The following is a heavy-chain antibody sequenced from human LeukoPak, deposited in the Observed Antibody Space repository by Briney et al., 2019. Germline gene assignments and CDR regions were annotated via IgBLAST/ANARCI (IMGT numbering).Heavy chain of an antibody. J-gene: IGHJ5*02. Sequence: PSETLSPTCTVSGGSISGSSYYWGWIRQPPGKGLEWIGSIYYSGSTYYNPSLKSRVTISVDTSKNQFSLKLSSVTAADTAVYYCARPAAADPTENWFDPWGQGTLVTVSS. V-gene: IGHV4-39*01. CDR1: GGSISGSSYY. CDR2: IYYSGST. CDR3: ARPAAADPTENWFDP. D-gene: IGHD6-13*01.